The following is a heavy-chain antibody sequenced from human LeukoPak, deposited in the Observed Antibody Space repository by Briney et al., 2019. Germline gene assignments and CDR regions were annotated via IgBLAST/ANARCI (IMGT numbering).Heavy chain of an antibody. J-gene: IGHJ4*02. CDR2: INAGNGNT. D-gene: IGHD3-22*01. V-gene: IGHV1-3*01. CDR1: GYTFTSYA. CDR3: ARGYYYDSSGYYYELDY. Sequence: ASVKVSCKASGYTFTSYAMHWVRQAPGQRLEWMGWINAGNGNTKYSQKFQGRVTITRDTSASTAYMELSSLRSEDTAVYYCARGYYYDSSGYYYELDYWGQGTLVTVSS.